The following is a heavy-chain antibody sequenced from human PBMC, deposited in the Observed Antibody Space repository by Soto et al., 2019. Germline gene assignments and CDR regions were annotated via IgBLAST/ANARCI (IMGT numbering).Heavy chain of an antibody. Sequence: SVKVSCKASGFTFSSSAVQWVRQARGQRLEWIGWIVVGSGNTNYAQKFQERVTISRDMSTSTAYMELSSLRSEDTAVYYCANNRYYYGSGSYYNPLGYYYGMDVWGQGTTVTVSS. CDR3: ANNRYYYGSGSYYNPLGYYYGMDV. D-gene: IGHD3-10*01. V-gene: IGHV1-58*01. CDR2: IVVGSGNT. J-gene: IGHJ6*02. CDR1: GFTFSSSA.